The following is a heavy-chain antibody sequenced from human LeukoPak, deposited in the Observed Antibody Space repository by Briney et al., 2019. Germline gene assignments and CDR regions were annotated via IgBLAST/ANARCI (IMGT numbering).Heavy chain of an antibody. J-gene: IGHJ4*02. CDR3: AKEYSSSWYYFDY. CDR1: GLSFSTYW. V-gene: IGHV3-30*18. CDR2: ISYDGSNK. Sequence: GGSLRLSCAASGLSFSTYWMHWVRQAPGKGLEWVAVISYDGSNKYYADSVKGRFTISRDNSKNTLYLQMNSLRAEDTAVYYCAKEYSSSWYYFDYWGQGTLVTVSS. D-gene: IGHD6-13*01.